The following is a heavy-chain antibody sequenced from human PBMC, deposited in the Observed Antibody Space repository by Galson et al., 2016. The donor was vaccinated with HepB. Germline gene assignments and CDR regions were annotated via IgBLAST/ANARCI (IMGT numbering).Heavy chain of an antibody. CDR2: IKGDSGYT. CDR1: GFSFSQYA. CDR3: VQGSTAPAV. D-gene: IGHD1-26*01. V-gene: IGHV3-23*01. J-gene: IGHJ6*04. Sequence: SLRLSCAASGFSFSQYAMSWVRQAPGKGLEWVTIIKGDSGYTQYADSVRGRFTISRDNSKNTLSLQMNSLTADDTAIYYCVQGSTAPAVWGKGTTVTVSS.